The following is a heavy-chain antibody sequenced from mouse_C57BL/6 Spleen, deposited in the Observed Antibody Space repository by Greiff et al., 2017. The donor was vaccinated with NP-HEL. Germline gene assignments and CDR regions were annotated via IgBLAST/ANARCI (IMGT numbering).Heavy chain of an antibody. CDR1: GYTFTSYG. CDR3: AREVIYYYGSSYVPLDY. J-gene: IGHJ2*01. CDR2: IYPRSGNP. V-gene: IGHV1-81*01. D-gene: IGHD1-1*01. Sequence: QVQLQQSGAELARPGASVKLSCKASGYTFTSYGISWVKQRTGQGFEWIGEIYPRSGNPYYNEKFKGKATLTADKSSSTAYMELRSLTSEDSAVYFCAREVIYYYGSSYVPLDYWGQGTTLTVSS.